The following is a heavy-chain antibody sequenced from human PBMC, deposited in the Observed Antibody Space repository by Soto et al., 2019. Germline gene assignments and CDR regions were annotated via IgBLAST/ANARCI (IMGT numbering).Heavy chain of an antibody. V-gene: IGHV3-15*07. D-gene: IGHD2-15*01. CDR1: GLTSSNAW. J-gene: IGHJ6*02. Sequence: EVQLVESGGGFIYPGGSLRLSCAASGLTSSNAWMNWVRQAPGKGLEWVGRIKTNTEGGTTDYAAAVTGRFTVSREDSTHTLYLQMNSLKTEDTAVYYCTTGSVEGVWHQGTPITVAS. CDR2: IKTNTEGGTT. CDR3: TTGSVEGV.